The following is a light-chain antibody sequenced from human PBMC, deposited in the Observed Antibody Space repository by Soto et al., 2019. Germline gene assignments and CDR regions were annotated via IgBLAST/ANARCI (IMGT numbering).Light chain of an antibody. CDR2: DAS. CDR3: QQYNSYSWT. CDR1: ESISSW. J-gene: IGKJ1*01. Sequence: DIQMPQPPSTLSESIGDTVTITCRASESISSWLAWYQEKPGKAPNLLIYDASSLESGVPSRFSGSGSGTEFTLTISSLQPDDFATYHCQQYNSYSWTFGQGTKVDI. V-gene: IGKV1-5*01.